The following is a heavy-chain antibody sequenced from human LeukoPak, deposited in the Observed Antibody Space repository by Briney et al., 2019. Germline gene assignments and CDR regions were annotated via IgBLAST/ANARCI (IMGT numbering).Heavy chain of an antibody. V-gene: IGHV3-21*01. CDR2: ISSSRSHI. J-gene: IGHJ5*02. CDR1: GFTFSCYT. Sequence: GGSLRLSCAASGFTFSCYTMNWVRQAPGKGLEWVSSISSSRSHIYYADSVKGRFTISRDNAKNSLYLQMNSLRAEDTAVYYCARDFDYPSFTWGQGTLVTVSS. D-gene: IGHD3-9*01. CDR3: ARDFDYPSFT.